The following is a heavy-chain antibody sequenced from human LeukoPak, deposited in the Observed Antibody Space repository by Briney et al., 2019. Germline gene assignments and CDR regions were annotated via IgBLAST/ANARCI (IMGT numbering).Heavy chain of an antibody. CDR1: GFTFTDFY. V-gene: IGHV3-23*01. CDR3: AKRGVVIRVILVGFHKEAYYFDS. Sequence: GGSLRLSCAASGFTFTDFYMNWVRQAPGKGLGWVAGISDSGGRTNYADSVKGRFTISRDNPKNTLYLQMNSLRTEDTAVYFCAKRGVVIRVILVGFHKEAYYFDSWGQGALVTVSS. CDR2: ISDSGGRT. J-gene: IGHJ4*02. D-gene: IGHD3-22*01.